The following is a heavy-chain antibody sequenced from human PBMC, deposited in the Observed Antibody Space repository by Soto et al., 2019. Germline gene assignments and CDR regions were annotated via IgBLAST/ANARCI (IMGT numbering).Heavy chain of an antibody. CDR1: GFTFSNYA. D-gene: IGHD3-3*01. CDR3: AKALSQFFPFDY. Sequence: GSLRLSCAASGFTFSNYAMSWVRQAPGKGLEWVSAISGGGTSTYYSDSVKGRFSVSRDNSKNTLYLQMNTLRAEDTAVYYCAKALSQFFPFDYWGQGTLVTVSS. J-gene: IGHJ4*02. V-gene: IGHV3-23*01. CDR2: ISGGGTST.